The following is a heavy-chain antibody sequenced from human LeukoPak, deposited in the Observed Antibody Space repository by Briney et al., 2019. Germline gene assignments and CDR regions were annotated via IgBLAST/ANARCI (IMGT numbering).Heavy chain of an antibody. V-gene: IGHV1-69*13. Sequence: GASVKVSCKASGYTFTSYGISWVRQAPGQGLEWMGGIIPIFGTANYAQKFQGRVTITADESTSTAYMELSSLRSEDTAVYYCARTTVNNPYMDVWGKGTTVTVSS. J-gene: IGHJ6*03. CDR1: GYTFTSYG. CDR3: ARTTVNNPYMDV. D-gene: IGHD4-17*01. CDR2: IIPIFGTA.